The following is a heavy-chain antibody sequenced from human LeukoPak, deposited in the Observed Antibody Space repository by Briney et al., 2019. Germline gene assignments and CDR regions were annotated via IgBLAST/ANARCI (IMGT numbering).Heavy chain of an antibody. J-gene: IGHJ4*02. Sequence: GGSLRLSCTASGFAFTNYGMNWVRQAPGKGLEWVSGVTASGGTTYYADFVKGRFTISRDNSKNTLYLQMNSLRADDTAVYYCAERGAEVGATVAPGDYWGQGTLVTVSS. CDR3: AERGAEVGATVAPGDY. V-gene: IGHV3-23*01. CDR1: GFAFTNYG. D-gene: IGHD1-26*01. CDR2: VTASGGTT.